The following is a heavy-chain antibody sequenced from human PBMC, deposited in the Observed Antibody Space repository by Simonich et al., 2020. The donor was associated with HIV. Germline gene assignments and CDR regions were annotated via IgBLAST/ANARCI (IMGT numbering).Heavy chain of an antibody. D-gene: IGHD3-9*01. J-gene: IGHJ2*01. CDR1: GHTLTELS. Sequence: QVQLVQSGAEVKKPGASVKVSCKVYGHTLTELSMHWVRLAPGKGLEWMGCLYPEGGHTISAHKFQGRGSMTEDTATESAYMELSSLRSDDTAVYYCATWEVKDYVLTGYTYWYFDLWGRGTLVTVSS. CDR2: LYPEGGHT. CDR3: ATWEVKDYVLTGYTYWYFDL. V-gene: IGHV1-24*01.